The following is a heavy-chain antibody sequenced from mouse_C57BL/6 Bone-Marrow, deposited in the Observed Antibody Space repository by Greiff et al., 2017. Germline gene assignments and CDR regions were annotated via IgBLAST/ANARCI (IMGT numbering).Heavy chain of an antibody. CDR3: TGDGLDY. CDR1: GFNIKDDY. CDR2: IDPENGDT. D-gene: IGHD2-3*01. Sequence: EVQLQQSGAELVRPGASVKLSCTASGFNIKDDYMHWVKQRPEQGLEWIGWIDPENGDTEYASKFQGKATITADTSSNTAYLQLSSLTSEDTAVYYCTGDGLDYWGQGTTLTVSS. J-gene: IGHJ2*01. V-gene: IGHV14-4*01.